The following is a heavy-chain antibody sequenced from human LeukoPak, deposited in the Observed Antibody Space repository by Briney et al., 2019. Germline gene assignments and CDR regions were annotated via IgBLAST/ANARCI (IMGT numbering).Heavy chain of an antibody. J-gene: IGHJ4*02. D-gene: IGHD4-23*01. V-gene: IGHV3-11*01. CDR1: GFTFSDYY. CDR3: ARDGRTTVVTLPLDY. CDR2: ISSSGSTI. Sequence: GGSLRLSCAASGFTFSDYYMSWIRQAPGKGLEWVSYISSSGSTIYYADSVKGRFTISRDNAKNSLYLQMNSLRAEDTAVYYCARDGRTTVVTLPLDYWGQGTLVTVSS.